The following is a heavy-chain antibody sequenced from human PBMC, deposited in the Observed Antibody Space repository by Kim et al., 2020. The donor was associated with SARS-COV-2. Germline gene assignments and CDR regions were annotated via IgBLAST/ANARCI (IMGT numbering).Heavy chain of an antibody. CDR3: VKDRGGRYFDWLDAPDY. Sequence: GGSLRLSCSASGFTFSSYAMHWVRQAPGKGLEYVSAISSNGGSTYYADSVKGRFTISRDNSKNTLYLQMSSLRAEDTAVYYCVKDRGGRYFDWLDAPDYWGQGTLVTVSS. V-gene: IGHV3-64D*06. CDR1: GFTFSSYA. CDR2: ISSNGGST. D-gene: IGHD3-9*01. J-gene: IGHJ4*02.